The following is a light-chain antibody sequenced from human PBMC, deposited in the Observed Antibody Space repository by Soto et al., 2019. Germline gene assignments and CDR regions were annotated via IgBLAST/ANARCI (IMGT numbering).Light chain of an antibody. CDR1: SSDVGGYNY. V-gene: IGLV2-14*01. CDR3: SSYTSSSTVV. Sequence: QSALTQPASVSGSPGQWIPISCTGTSSDVGGYNYVSWYQQHPGKAPKLMIYEVSNRPSGVSNRFSGSKSGNTASLTISGLQAEDEADYYCSSYTSSSTVVFGGGTKLTVL. CDR2: EVS. J-gene: IGLJ2*01.